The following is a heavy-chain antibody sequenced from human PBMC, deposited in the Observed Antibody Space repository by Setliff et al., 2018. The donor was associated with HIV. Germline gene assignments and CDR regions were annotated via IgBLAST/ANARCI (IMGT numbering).Heavy chain of an antibody. CDR3: AKDMNYNNDYPGVLGS. Sequence: PGGSLRLSCAASGFTFGNYAMAWVRQAPGKGLEWVSVISGNGGKTYFADSVKGRFTISRDNSKNTLYLEMTSLRAEDTAVYHCAKDMNYNNDYPGVLGSWGRGTLVTVSS. CDR2: ISGNGGKT. D-gene: IGHD3-16*01. J-gene: IGHJ4*02. CDR1: GFTFGNYA. V-gene: IGHV3-23*01.